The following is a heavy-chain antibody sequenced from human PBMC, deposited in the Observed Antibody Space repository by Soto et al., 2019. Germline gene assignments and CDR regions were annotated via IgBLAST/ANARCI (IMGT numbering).Heavy chain of an antibody. CDR3: ARRGGASTQHAYMDV. CDR1: GYSFTSYW. J-gene: IGHJ6*03. V-gene: IGHV5-51*01. Sequence: PGESLKISCKGSGYSFTSYWIGWVRQMPGKGLEWMGIIYPGDSDTRYSPSFQGQVTISADKSNSTAYLQWSSLKASDTAMYYCARRGGASTQHAYMDVWGKGTTVTVSS. D-gene: IGHD3-16*01. CDR2: IYPGDSDT.